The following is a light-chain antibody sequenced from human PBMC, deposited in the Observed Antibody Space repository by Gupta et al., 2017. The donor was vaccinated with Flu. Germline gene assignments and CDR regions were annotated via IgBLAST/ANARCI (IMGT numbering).Light chain of an antibody. CDR2: ATS. CDR1: QDIGNW. CDR3: QQYNSYPLT. V-gene: IGKV1D-16*01. Sequence: PSTLSASVGDRVTMTCRASQDIGNWLAWYQQKPESAPRSLIFATSSLRSGVPSRFSGSGSGTDFTLTITGLLAEDVATYYCQQYNSYPLTFGGGTKVEI. J-gene: IGKJ4*01.